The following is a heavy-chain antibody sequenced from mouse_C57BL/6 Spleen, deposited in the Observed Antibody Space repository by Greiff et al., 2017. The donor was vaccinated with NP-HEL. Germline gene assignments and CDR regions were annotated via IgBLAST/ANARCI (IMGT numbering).Heavy chain of an antibody. D-gene: IGHD1-1*01. CDR1: GYTFTSYW. CDR2: IDPSDSYT. CDR3: AYYGSAYEYFDV. J-gene: IGHJ1*03. Sequence: QVQLQQPGAELVKPGASVKLSCKASGYTFTSYWMQWVKQRPGQGLEWIGEIDPSDSYTNYNQKFKGKATLTVDTSSSTAYMQLSSLTSEDSAVYYCAYYGSAYEYFDVWGTGTTVTVSS. V-gene: IGHV1-50*01.